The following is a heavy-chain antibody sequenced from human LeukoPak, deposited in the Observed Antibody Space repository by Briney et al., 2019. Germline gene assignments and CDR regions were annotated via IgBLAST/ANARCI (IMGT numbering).Heavy chain of an antibody. J-gene: IGHJ6*02. CDR3: AKVTSPRYYYCYGMDV. CDR1: GFTFSSYA. Sequence: GGSLRLSCAASGFTFSSYAMSWVRQAPGKGLEWVSAISGSGGSTYYADSVKGWFTISRDNSKNTLYLQMNSLRAEDTAVYYCAKVTSPRYYYCYGMDVWGQGTTVTVSS. V-gene: IGHV3-23*01. D-gene: IGHD2-2*01. CDR2: ISGSGGST.